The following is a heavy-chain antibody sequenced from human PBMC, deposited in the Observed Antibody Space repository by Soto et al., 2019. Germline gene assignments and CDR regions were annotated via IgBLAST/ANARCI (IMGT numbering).Heavy chain of an antibody. CDR3: ARESQYYYDSSGYYS. CDR1: GFTFSSYW. CDR2: INSDGSST. Sequence: GGSLRLSCAASGFTFSSYWMHWVRQAPGKGLVWVSRINSDGSSTSYADSVKGRFTISRDNAKNTLYLQMNSLRAEDTAVYYCARESQYYYDSSGYYSWGQGTLVTVSS. V-gene: IGHV3-74*01. D-gene: IGHD3-22*01. J-gene: IGHJ4*02.